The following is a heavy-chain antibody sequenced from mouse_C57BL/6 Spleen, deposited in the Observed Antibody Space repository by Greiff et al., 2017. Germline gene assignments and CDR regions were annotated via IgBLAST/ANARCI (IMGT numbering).Heavy chain of an antibody. Sequence: QVQLKESGAELVRPGTSVKMSCKASGYTFTNYWIGWAKQRPGHGLEWIGDIYPGGGYTNYNEKFKGKATLTADKSSSTAYMQFSSLTSEDSAIYCCASGADGYYAMDYWGQGTSVTVSS. V-gene: IGHV1-63*01. CDR1: GYTFTNYW. D-gene: IGHD2-3*01. CDR2: IYPGGGYT. CDR3: ASGADGYYAMDY. J-gene: IGHJ4*01.